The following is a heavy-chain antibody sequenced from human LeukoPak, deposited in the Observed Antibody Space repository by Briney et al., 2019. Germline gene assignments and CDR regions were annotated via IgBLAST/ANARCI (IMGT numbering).Heavy chain of an antibody. D-gene: IGHD6-13*01. CDR1: GFTFDDYA. CDR2: ISWNSGSI. CDR3: AKPHHPYSSSPFDY. Sequence: PGGSLRLSCAASGFTFDDYAMHWVRQAPGKGLEWVSGISWNSGSIGYADSVKGRFTISRDNSKNTLYLLMNSLRAEDTAVYYCAKPHHPYSSSPFDYWGQGTLVTVSS. V-gene: IGHV3-9*01. J-gene: IGHJ4*02.